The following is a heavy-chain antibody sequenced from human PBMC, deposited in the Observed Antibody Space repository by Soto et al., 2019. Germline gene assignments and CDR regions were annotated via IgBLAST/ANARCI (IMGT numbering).Heavy chain of an antibody. V-gene: IGHV4-31*03. J-gene: IGHJ6*02. Sequence: PSETLSLTCTVSGGSISSDDYYWNWIRQRPGKGLEWIGNIYYRGNTNYNPSLKSRIIMSMDMSENQFSLKLTSVTAADTAVYYCGRRWDYYGMDVWGQGTTVTVSS. D-gene: IGHD3-16*01. CDR3: GRRWDYYGMDV. CDR2: IYYRGNT. CDR1: GGSISSDDYY.